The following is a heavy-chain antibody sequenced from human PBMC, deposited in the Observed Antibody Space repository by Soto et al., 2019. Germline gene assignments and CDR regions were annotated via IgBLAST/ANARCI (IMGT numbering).Heavy chain of an antibody. CDR3: ARGPSTAPFDY. D-gene: IGHD4-17*01. CDR1: GYTFTSYY. Sequence: QVQLVQSGAEVKKPGASVKVSCKASGYTFTSYYMHWVRQAPGQGLEWMGIINPSGGSTSYAQKFQGRVTMTRDTSTSTVYMELSSLRSEDTALYYWARGPSTAPFDYWGQGTLVTVSS. V-gene: IGHV1-46*01. J-gene: IGHJ4*02. CDR2: INPSGGST.